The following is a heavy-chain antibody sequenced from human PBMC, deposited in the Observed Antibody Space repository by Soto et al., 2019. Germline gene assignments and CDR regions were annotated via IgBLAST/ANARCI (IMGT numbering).Heavy chain of an antibody. CDR3: VKDRSNTWSFDY. CDR1: GFTFSSCA. V-gene: IGHV3-30*18. Sequence: QVQLVESGGGVVQPGRSLRLSCVASGFTFSSCAMHWVRRVLGKGLEWLAVVTHDGSLYPYADSVKGRFSISRDNSRKTLYLQMNSLRPEDTAVYYCVKDRSNTWSFDYWGQGTLVTVSS. CDR2: VTHDGSLY. J-gene: IGHJ4*02. D-gene: IGHD2-8*02.